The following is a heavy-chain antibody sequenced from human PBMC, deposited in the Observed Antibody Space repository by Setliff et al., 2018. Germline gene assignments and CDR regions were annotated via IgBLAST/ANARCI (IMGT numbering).Heavy chain of an antibody. J-gene: IGHJ4*02. CDR1: GASISSGTYY. D-gene: IGHD1-1*01. CDR2: IHYLGTT. Sequence: ASETLSLTCTVSGASISSGTYYWGWIRQPPGKGLEWIGRIHYLGTTYSNASLASRLTMSVDTSKNQFSLRLTSVTAADTAVYYCARTGTYRYFDNWGQGTLVTVSS. V-gene: IGHV4-39*01. CDR3: ARTGTYRYFDN.